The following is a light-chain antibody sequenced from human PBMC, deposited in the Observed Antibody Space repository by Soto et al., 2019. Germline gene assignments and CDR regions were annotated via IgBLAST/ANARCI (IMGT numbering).Light chain of an antibody. V-gene: IGKV1-5*01. CDR2: DAS. Sequence: GDGVTITCRDSQSIRSCLALDQLSPGKAPKLLIYDASSLESGVPSRFSGSGSGTEFTLTISSLQPDAFAAYYRQQYNSYSWKFGQGTKVDNK. J-gene: IGKJ1*01. CDR3: QQYNSYSWK. CDR1: QSIRSC.